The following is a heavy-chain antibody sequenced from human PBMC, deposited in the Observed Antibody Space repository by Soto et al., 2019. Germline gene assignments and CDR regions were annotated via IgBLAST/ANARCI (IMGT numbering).Heavy chain of an antibody. CDR1: GDSVSSNSAA. V-gene: IGHV6-1*01. CDR3: AREWFTGGRPRPVYYYYGMDV. J-gene: IGHJ6*02. Sequence: PSQTLSLTCAIPGDSVSSNSAAWNWTRQSPSRGLEWLGRTYYRSTWYNDYAVSVKSRITINPDTSENQFSLQLNYVTPEDTAVYYCAREWFTGGRPRPVYYYYGMDVWGQGTTVTVSS. CDR2: TYYRSTWYN. D-gene: IGHD3-10*01.